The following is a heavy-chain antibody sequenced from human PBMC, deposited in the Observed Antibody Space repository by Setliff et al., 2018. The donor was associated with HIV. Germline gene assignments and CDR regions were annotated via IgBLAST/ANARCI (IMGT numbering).Heavy chain of an antibody. D-gene: IGHD3-22*01. CDR3: AREGTYDSDY. CDR2: INVNSGGT. CDR1: GYLFTGYY. V-gene: IGHV1-2*02. J-gene: IGHJ4*02. Sequence: ASVKVSCKASGYLFTGYYMHWVRQAPGQGLEWMGWINVNSGGTKYAQKFQGRVTMTRDTSISTAYMEVSSLRSDDTAVYYCAREGTYDSDYWGQGTLVTVSS.